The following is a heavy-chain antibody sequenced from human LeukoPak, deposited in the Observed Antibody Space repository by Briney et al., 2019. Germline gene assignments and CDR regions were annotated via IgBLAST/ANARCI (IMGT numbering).Heavy chain of an antibody. Sequence: GGSLRLSCAASGFTFSSYAMSWVRQAPRKGLERVSAISGSGGSTYYADSVKGRFTISRDTSKNTLYLQMDSLRAEDTAVYYCAKDPDPSQPDIVATPQFYGYFDYWGQGTLVTVSS. V-gene: IGHV3-23*01. CDR1: GFTFSSYA. CDR3: AKDPDPSQPDIVATPQFYGYFDY. J-gene: IGHJ4*02. D-gene: IGHD5-12*01. CDR2: ISGSGGST.